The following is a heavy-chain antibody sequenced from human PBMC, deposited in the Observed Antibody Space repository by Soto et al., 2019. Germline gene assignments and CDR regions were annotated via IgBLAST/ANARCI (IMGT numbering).Heavy chain of an antibody. V-gene: IGHV4-34*01. J-gene: IGHJ4*02. CDR3: ARDKITGLFDY. CDR2: INHSGST. D-gene: IGHD2-8*02. Sequence: PSETLSLTCPVYGGSFSGYYWNWIRQPPGTGLEWIGEINHSGSTNYNPSLKSRVTISVDTSKNQFSLKLTSVTAADTAVYYCARDKITGLFDYWGQGTLVTVSS. CDR1: GGSFSGYY.